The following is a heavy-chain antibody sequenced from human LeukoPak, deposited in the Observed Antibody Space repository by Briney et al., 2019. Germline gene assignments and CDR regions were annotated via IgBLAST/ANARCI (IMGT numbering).Heavy chain of an antibody. CDR3: ARDGDYYDSSGYLDY. V-gene: IGHV3-30-3*01. D-gene: IGHD3-22*01. Sequence: GGSLRLSCAASGFTFSSYAMHWVRQAPGKGLEWVAVIPYDGSNKYYADSVKGRFTISRDNSKNTLYLQMNSLRAEDTAVYYCARDGDYYDSSGYLDYWGQGTLVTVSS. J-gene: IGHJ4*02. CDR1: GFTFSSYA. CDR2: IPYDGSNK.